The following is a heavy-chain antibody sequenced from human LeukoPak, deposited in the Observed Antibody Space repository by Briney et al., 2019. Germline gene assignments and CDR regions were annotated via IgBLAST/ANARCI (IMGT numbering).Heavy chain of an antibody. CDR2: IIPIFGTA. V-gene: IGHV1-69*05. D-gene: IGHD3-9*01. J-gene: IGHJ6*03. CDR1: GGTFSSYA. CDR3: ARARRASNYDILTGYYYYMDV. Sequence: SVKASCKASGGTFSSYAISWVRQAPGQGLEWMGRIIPIFGTANYAQKFQGRVTITTDESTSTAYMELSSLRSEDTAVYYCARARRASNYDILTGYYYYMDVWGKGTTVTVSS.